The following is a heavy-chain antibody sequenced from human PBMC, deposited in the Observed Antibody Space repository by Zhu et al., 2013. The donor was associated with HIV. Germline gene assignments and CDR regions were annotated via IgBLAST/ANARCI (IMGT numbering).Heavy chain of an antibody. CDR3: ARPRGWYEGYFDY. J-gene: IGHJ4*02. CDR2: INPNSGGT. D-gene: IGHD6-19*01. CDR1: GGTFSSYA. V-gene: IGHV1-2*02. Sequence: QVQLVQSGAEVKKPGSSVKVSCKASGGTFSSYAISWVRQAPGQGLEWMGWINPNSGGTNYAQKFQGRVTMTRDTSISTAYMELSRLRSDDTAVYYCARPRGWYEGYFDYWGQGTLVTVSS.